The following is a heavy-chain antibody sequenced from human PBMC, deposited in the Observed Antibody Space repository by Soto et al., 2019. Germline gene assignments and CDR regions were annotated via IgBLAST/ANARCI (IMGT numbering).Heavy chain of an antibody. V-gene: IGHV1-18*01. J-gene: IGHJ5*02. Sequence: QVQLVQSGAEVKKPGASVKVSCKASGYTFTSYGISWVRQAPGQGLEWMGWISAYNGNTNYAQKLQGRVTMTTDTSTSTAYLGLRSLRSDDPAVYYFARDHSFGGPFDPWGQGTLVTVSS. CDR2: ISAYNGNT. CDR1: GYTFTSYG. CDR3: ARDHSFGGPFDP. D-gene: IGHD3-10*01.